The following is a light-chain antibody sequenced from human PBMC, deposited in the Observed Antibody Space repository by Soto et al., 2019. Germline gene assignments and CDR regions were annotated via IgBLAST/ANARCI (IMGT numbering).Light chain of an antibody. Sequence: EIVLTQSPGTLSLSPGERGTLSCSASQSVSSSYLAWYQQKPGQAPRLLIYGASSRATGIPDRFSGSGSGTDFTLTISRLKAEDFAVYYCQQYGTSPWTFGLGTKVDI. CDR3: QQYGTSPWT. V-gene: IGKV3-20*01. J-gene: IGKJ1*01. CDR1: QSVSSSY. CDR2: GAS.